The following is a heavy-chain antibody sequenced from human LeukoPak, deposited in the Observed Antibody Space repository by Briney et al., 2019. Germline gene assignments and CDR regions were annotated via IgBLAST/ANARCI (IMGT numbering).Heavy chain of an antibody. Sequence: GESLKISCKGSGYNFTSYWIGWVRQMPGKGLEWMGIIYPGDSDTRYSPSFQGQVTISADKSISTAYLQWSSLKASDTAMYYCARLRLMYYYGSGARYYYYYYYMDVWGKGTKVTISS. D-gene: IGHD3-10*01. CDR2: IYPGDSDT. V-gene: IGHV5-51*01. J-gene: IGHJ6*03. CDR3: ARLRLMYYYGSGARYYYYYYYMDV. CDR1: GYNFTSYW.